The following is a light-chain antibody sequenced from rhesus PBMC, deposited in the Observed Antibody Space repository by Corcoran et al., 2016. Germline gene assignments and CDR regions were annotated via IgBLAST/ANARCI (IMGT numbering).Light chain of an antibody. V-gene: IGKV1-25*01. J-gene: IGKJ4*01. CDR2: EAT. Sequence: DIQMTQSPSSLSASVGDRVTITCRASQGITNDLPWYQKKPGETPNLLIYEATCLQSGIPSRFSGSGAGTDFTLTISSLQSEDFAIYYCQHYYSPPLTFGGGTKVEIK. CDR3: QHYYSPPLT. CDR1: QGITND.